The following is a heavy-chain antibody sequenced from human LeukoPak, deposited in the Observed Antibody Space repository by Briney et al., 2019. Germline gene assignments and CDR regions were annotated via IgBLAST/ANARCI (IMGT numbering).Heavy chain of an antibody. D-gene: IGHD2-15*01. J-gene: IGHJ4*02. V-gene: IGHV4-34*01. Sequence: PSETLSLTCAVYGESFSGYYWSWIRQPPGKGLEWIGDINHSGSTNYNPSPKSRVTISVDTSKNQFSLNLNSVTAADTAVYFCARGGGRDFDYWGQGTLITASS. CDR3: ARGGGRDFDY. CDR2: INHSGST. CDR1: GESFSGYY.